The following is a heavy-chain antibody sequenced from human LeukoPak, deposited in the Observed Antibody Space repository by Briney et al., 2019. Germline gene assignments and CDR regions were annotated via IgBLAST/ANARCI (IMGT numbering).Heavy chain of an antibody. CDR1: GGSISSSSYY. D-gene: IGHD6-13*01. J-gene: IGHJ5*02. CDR2: IYYSGST. Sequence: SETLSLTCTVSGGSISSSSYYWGWIRQPAGKGLEWIGSIYYSGSTYYNPSLKSRVTISVDTSKNQFSLKLSSVTAADTAVYYCARQHSSSWSDWFDPWGQGTLVTVSS. CDR3: ARQHSSSWSDWFDP. V-gene: IGHV4-39*01.